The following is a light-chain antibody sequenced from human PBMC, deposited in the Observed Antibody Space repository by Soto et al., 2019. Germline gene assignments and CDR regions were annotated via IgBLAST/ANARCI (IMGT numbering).Light chain of an antibody. Sequence: IILTQSPATLSVTPGERATLSCRASQSVGSSLTWYQQKPGQAPRPPIYGASTRATGIAAGFSGSGSGTEFTLTSNSLQSEDFAVYYCQQYNNWPWTFDPGTRVEI. CDR3: QQYNNWPWT. CDR2: GAS. V-gene: IGKV3-15*01. J-gene: IGKJ1*01. CDR1: QSVGSS.